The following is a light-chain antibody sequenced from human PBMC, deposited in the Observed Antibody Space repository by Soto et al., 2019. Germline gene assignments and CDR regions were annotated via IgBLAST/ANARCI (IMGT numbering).Light chain of an antibody. Sequence: QPVLTQSSSASASLGSSVKLTCTLSSGHSSHIIAWHQQQPGKAPRYLMKLEGSGSYNKGSGVPDRFSGSSSGADRYLTISNLQSEDEADYYCETWDSNTHVFGTGTKVTVL. CDR1: SGHSSHI. J-gene: IGLJ1*01. CDR2: LEGSGSY. V-gene: IGLV4-60*03. CDR3: ETWDSNTHV.